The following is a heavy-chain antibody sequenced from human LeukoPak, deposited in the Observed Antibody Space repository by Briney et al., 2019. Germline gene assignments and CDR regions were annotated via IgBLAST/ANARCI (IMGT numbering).Heavy chain of an antibody. CDR2: ISGSGGST. CDR3: AKVPITFGGVIVLYYFDY. D-gene: IGHD3-16*02. J-gene: IGHJ4*02. V-gene: IGHV3-23*01. Sequence: PGGSLRLSCAASGFTFSSYAMSWVRQAPGKGLEWVSAISGSGGSTYYAASVKGRFTISRDNSKNTLYLQMNSLRAEDTAVYYCAKVPITFGGVIVLYYFDYWGQGTLVTVSS. CDR1: GFTFSSYA.